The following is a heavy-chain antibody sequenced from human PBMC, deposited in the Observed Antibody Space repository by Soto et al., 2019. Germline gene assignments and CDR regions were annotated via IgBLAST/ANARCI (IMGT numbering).Heavy chain of an antibody. D-gene: IGHD2-21*01. V-gene: IGHV3-15*07. CDR1: GFTFSNAW. CDR3: TTDHRSIAGFDY. Sequence: EVQLVESGGGLVKPGGSLRLSCAASGFTFSNAWMNWVRQAPGKGLEWVGRIKSKTDGETTDYAAPVKGRFTISRDDSKNTLYLQMNSLKTEDTAVYYCTTDHRSIAGFDYWGQGTLDTVSS. J-gene: IGHJ4*02. CDR2: IKSKTDGETT.